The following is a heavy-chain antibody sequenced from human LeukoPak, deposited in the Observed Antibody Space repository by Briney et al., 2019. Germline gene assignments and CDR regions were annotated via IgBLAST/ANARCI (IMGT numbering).Heavy chain of an antibody. CDR3: ARDLSGREYYFDS. D-gene: IGHD2-21*01. V-gene: IGHV1-2*02. CDR1: GYTFTGYY. J-gene: IGHJ4*02. Sequence: ASVKVSCKASGYTFTGYYMHWVRQAPGQGLEWMGWINPNSGGTNYAQKFQGRVTMTRDTSISTAYMELSRLRSDDTAVYYCARDLSGREYYFDSWGQGTLVTVSS. CDR2: INPNSGGT.